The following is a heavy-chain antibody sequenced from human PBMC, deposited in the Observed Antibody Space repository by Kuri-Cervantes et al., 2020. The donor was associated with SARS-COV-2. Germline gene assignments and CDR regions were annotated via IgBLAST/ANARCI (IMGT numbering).Heavy chain of an antibody. D-gene: IGHD2-2*01. CDR3: ARIVPDCSSTSCFTLYYYYMDV. CDR1: GFIFSDYY. V-gene: IGHV3-11*04. CDR2: IGPSGSTI. Sequence: GGSLRLSCTASGFIFSDYYMTWIRQAPGKGLEWVSNIGPSGSTIYYADSVKGRFTISRDNAKNSLYLQMNSLRAEDTAVYYCARIVPDCSSTSCFTLYYYYMDVWGKGTTVTVSS. J-gene: IGHJ6*03.